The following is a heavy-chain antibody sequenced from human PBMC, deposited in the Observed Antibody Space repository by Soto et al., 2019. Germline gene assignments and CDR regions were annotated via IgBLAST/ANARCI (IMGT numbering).Heavy chain of an antibody. D-gene: IGHD5-12*01. CDR3: ASDGYGFDY. J-gene: IGHJ4*02. CDR2: IYYSGST. Sequence: PSETLSLTCTVSGGSISSYYWSWIRQPPGKGLEWIGYIYYSGSTYYNPSLRSRVTISVDRSKNQFSLKLSSVTAADTAVYYCASDGYGFDYWGQGTLVTVSS. V-gene: IGHV4-59*12. CDR1: GGSISSYY.